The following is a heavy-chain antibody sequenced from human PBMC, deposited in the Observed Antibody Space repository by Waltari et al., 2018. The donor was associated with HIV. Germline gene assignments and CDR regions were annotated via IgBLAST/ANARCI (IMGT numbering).Heavy chain of an antibody. CDR2: ISRRGAVI. CDR1: GFIFSSYE. J-gene: IGHJ4*02. V-gene: IGHV3-48*03. Sequence: EVQLVESGGGLVQPGGSLRLSCTGSGFIFSSYEMNWVRQAPGKGLEWGSYISRRGAVIHYADFVKGRFTISRDDAKNSPYLQMNSLGVEETAIYYCAREGAEPFHCDYWGQGTLVTVSS. CDR3: AREGAEPFHCDY. D-gene: IGHD3-16*01.